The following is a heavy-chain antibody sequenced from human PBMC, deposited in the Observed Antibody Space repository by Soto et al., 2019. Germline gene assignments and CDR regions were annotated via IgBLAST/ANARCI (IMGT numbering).Heavy chain of an antibody. Sequence: EVQLVESGGGLVQPGGSLRLSCAASGFTVSSNYMSWVRQAPGKGLEWLSVIYADDSTYYADSVKGRFTISRHNSKNTLYLQMNSLRAEDTAVYYCTSGTSCRSGPLYWGQGTLVTVSS. CDR3: TSGTSCRSGPLY. J-gene: IGHJ4*02. CDR2: IYADDST. V-gene: IGHV3-53*04. CDR1: GFTVSSNY. D-gene: IGHD3-3*01.